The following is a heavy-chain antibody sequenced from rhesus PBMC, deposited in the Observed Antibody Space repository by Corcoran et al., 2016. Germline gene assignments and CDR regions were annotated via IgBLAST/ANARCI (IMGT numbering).Heavy chain of an antibody. J-gene: IGHJ6*01. CDR1: GGSISSSYYY. D-gene: IGHD5-12*01. CDR2: ISYSGSH. CDR3: AREGGYSYRQRVYGLDS. Sequence: QVQLQESGPGVVKPSETLSLTCAVSGGSISSSYYYWNWIRQAPGKGLEWIGYISYSGSHSSSPSLKSRVTISRDTSKSQVSLKLYSVTAADTAVYYCAREGGYSYRQRVYGLDSWGQGVVVIVSS. V-gene: IGHV4-122*02.